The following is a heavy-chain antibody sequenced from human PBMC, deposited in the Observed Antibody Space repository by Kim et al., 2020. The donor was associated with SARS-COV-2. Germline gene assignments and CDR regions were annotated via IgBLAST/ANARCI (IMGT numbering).Heavy chain of an antibody. J-gene: IGHJ4*02. D-gene: IGHD1-26*01. Sequence: RRSNTIYYADTMKGRFTISRDNAKNSLFLQMNSLRAEDTAVYYCAGRLDYWGQGILVTVSS. V-gene: IGHV3-48*01. CDR2: RRSNTI. CDR3: AGRLDY.